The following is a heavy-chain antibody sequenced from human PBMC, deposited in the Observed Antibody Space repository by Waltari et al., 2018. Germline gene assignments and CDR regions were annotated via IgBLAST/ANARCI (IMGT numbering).Heavy chain of an antibody. CDR3: AREADSSSWNWFDP. J-gene: IGHJ5*02. CDR1: GSPFTGYY. CDR2: INPNSGGT. Sequence: QVQLVQSGAEVKKPGASVKVSCKASGSPFTGYYIHWVRQAPGQGLEWMGWINPNSGGTNYAQKFKGRVTMTRDTSISTAYMELSRLRSDDTAVYYCAREADSSSWNWFDPWGQGTLVTVSS. D-gene: IGHD6-13*01. V-gene: IGHV1-2*02.